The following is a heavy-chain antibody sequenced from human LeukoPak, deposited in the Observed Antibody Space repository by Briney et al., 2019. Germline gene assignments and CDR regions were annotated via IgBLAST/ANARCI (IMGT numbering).Heavy chain of an antibody. CDR2: IYPGDSDT. CDR1: GYSFTSYW. V-gene: IGHV5-51*01. Sequence: GESLKISCKGSGYSFTSYWIGWVRQMPGKGLEWMGIIYPGDSDTRYSPSFQGQVTISADMSISTAYLQWSSLKASDTAMYYCARIAYCGGDCYSDAFDIWGQGTMVTVSS. CDR3: ARIAYCGGDCYSDAFDI. J-gene: IGHJ3*02. D-gene: IGHD2-21*02.